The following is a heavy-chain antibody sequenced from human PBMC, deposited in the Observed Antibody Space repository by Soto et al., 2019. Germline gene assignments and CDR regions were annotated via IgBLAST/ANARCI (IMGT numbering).Heavy chain of an antibody. CDR3: AKDQGRNAGWFGELPIYLYY. D-gene: IGHD3-10*01. Sequence: GGSLRLSCAASGFTFSSYAMSWVRQAPGKGLEWVSAISGSGGSTYYADSVKGRFTISRDNYKNTLYLQMNSLRAEDTAVYYCAKDQGRNAGWFGELPIYLYYWGQGTLVTVSS. CDR1: GFTFSSYA. CDR2: ISGSGGST. V-gene: IGHV3-23*01. J-gene: IGHJ4*02.